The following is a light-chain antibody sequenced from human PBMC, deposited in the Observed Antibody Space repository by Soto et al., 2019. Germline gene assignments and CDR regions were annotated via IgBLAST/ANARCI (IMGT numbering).Light chain of an antibody. Sequence: DVQMTQSPSTLSASVGERVTITCRASQSISSWLAWYQQKPGKAPRLLIYKASSLDTGVPSRFSGSGSGTEFTLTTSSLQPYEVATYYYQQYNSYSLTFGQGTKVEIK. CDR2: KAS. V-gene: IGKV1-5*03. CDR1: QSISSW. CDR3: QQYNSYSLT. J-gene: IGKJ1*01.